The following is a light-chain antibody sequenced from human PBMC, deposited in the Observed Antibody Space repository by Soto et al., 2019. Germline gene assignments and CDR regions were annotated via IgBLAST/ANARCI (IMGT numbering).Light chain of an antibody. J-gene: IGKJ1*01. CDR3: QQYGSTPRT. V-gene: IGKV3-20*01. CDR2: DAS. Sequence: ETVLTQSPGTLSLSPGDRATLSCRASQSVSSSYLAWYQQKPGQAPRLLIYDASRRATGIPDRFSGSGSGTDFTLTISGLEPEDFAVYYCQQYGSTPRTFGQGTKVDIK. CDR1: QSVSSSY.